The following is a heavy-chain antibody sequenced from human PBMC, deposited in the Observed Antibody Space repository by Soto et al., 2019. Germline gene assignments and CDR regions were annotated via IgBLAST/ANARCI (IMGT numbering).Heavy chain of an antibody. Sequence: GGSLRLSCAASGFTFSSYWMSWVRQAPGKGLEWVVNIKQDGSEKYYVDSVKGRFTISRDNAKNSLYLQMNSLRAEDTAVYYCAREVLQPTTFYYYYYMDVWGKGTTVTVSS. J-gene: IGHJ6*03. V-gene: IGHV3-7*01. CDR2: IKQDGSEK. D-gene: IGHD1-1*01. CDR1: GFTFSSYW. CDR3: AREVLQPTTFYYYYYMDV.